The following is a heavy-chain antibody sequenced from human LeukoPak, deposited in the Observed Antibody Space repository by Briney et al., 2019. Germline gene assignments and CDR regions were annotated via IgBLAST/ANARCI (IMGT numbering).Heavy chain of an antibody. CDR3: ARAPGAIR. V-gene: IGHV1-2*02. J-gene: IGHJ4*02. D-gene: IGHD1-26*01. CDR1: GYTFTNYN. CDR2: INPNSGGT. Sequence: ASVKVSCKASGYTFTNYNIDWVRQATGQGLEWMGWINPNSGGTNYAQKFQGRVTMTRDTSISTAYMELSRLRSDDTAVYYCARAPGAIRWGQGTLVTVSS.